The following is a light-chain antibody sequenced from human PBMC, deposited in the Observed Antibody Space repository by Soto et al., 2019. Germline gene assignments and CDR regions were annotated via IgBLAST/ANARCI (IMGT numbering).Light chain of an antibody. V-gene: IGLV2-14*01. CDR1: SSDVGGYNY. J-gene: IGLJ2*01. CDR2: DVS. Sequence: QSALTQPASVSGSPGQSITISCTGTSSDVGGYNYVAWYQQHPGKAPKLMISDVSNRPSGVSNRFSGSKSGNTASLTISGLQAEDEADYYCSSYTSSSTQVVFGGGTQLTVL. CDR3: SSYTSSSTQVV.